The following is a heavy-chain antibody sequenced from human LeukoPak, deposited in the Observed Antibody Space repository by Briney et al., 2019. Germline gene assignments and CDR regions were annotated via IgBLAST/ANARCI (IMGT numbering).Heavy chain of an antibody. J-gene: IGHJ3*02. D-gene: IGHD3-9*01. CDR1: GFTFSSYG. V-gene: IGHV3-66*01. CDR2: IYSGGTT. CDR3: ARDSDILASDAFDI. Sequence: PGGSLRLSCAASGFTFSSYGMSWVRQAPGKGLEWVSVIYSGGTTYYADSVKGRFTISRDNSKNTLYLQMNTLRAEDTAVYYCARDSDILASDAFDIWGQGTMVTVSS.